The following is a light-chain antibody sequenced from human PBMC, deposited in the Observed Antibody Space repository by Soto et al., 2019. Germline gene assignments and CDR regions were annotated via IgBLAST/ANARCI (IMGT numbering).Light chain of an antibody. Sequence: EIVMTQSPATLSVSPGERATLSCRASQGVSGNLAWYQQKPGQAPRLLIYGASTRATGIPARFSGSGSGTEFTLTISSLQSEDFAVYYCQQYNNWPPYTFGQGTKREIK. V-gene: IGKV3-15*01. J-gene: IGKJ2*01. CDR3: QQYNNWPPYT. CDR2: GAS. CDR1: QGVSGN.